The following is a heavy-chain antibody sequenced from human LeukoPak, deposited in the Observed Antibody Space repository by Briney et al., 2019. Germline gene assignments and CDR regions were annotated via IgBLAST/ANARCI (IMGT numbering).Heavy chain of an antibody. V-gene: IGHV1-46*01. CDR1: GYTFSSYY. CDR3: ARDQSTSPSGNDAFDI. CDR2: IDPRSGAT. Sequence: ASVKVSCKASGYTFSSYYMHWVRQAPGQGLEWMGVIDPRSGATSYTQNFQGRVTVTRDTSTSTVYMELSTLRSEDTAVYYCARDQSTSPSGNDAFDIWGQGTMVTVSS. D-gene: IGHD3-10*01. J-gene: IGHJ3*02.